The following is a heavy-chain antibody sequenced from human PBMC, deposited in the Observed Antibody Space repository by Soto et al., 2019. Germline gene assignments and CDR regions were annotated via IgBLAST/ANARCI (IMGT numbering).Heavy chain of an antibody. Sequence: PGGSLRLSCTASGFPFGDYAMSWFRQAPGKGLEWVGFIRSKAYGGTTDYAAPVKGRFTISRDDSKNTLYLQMNSLKTEDTAVYYCTTGGIYDSSGYYRPYYYYYGMDVWGQGTTVTVSS. D-gene: IGHD3-22*01. V-gene: IGHV3-49*03. CDR3: TTGGIYDSSGYYRPYYYYYGMDV. CDR1: GFPFGDYA. J-gene: IGHJ6*02. CDR2: IRSKAYGGTT.